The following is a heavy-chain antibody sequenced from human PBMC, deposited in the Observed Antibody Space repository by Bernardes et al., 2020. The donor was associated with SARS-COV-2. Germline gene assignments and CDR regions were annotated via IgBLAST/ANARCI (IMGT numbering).Heavy chain of an antibody. CDR3: GKALVGATRPHFFYYYGLDV. CDR2: ISYDGGNK. J-gene: IGHJ6*02. V-gene: IGHV3-30*18. Sequence: GGSLRLSCTASGFTFSSHAMHWVRQAPGKGLEWVAVISYDGGNKYYGDSVKGRFTISRDNSKNTLYLQVNGLRPDDTAVYYCGKALVGATRPHFFYYYGLDVWGQGTTVTVSS. D-gene: IGHD1-26*01. CDR1: GFTFSSHA.